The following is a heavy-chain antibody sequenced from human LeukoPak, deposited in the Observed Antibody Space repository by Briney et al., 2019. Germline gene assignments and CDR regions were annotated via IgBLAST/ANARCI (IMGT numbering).Heavy chain of an antibody. J-gene: IGHJ4*02. CDR1: GGSFSGYY. CDR3: ARGVSGYYYGSGSYWGLDY. CDR2: INHSGST. Sequence: SETLSLTCAVYGGSFSGYYWSWIRQPPGKGLEWIGEINHSGSTNYNPSLKSRVTISVDTSKNQFSLKLSSVTAADTAVYYCARGVSGYYYGSGSYWGLDYRGQGTLVTVSS. V-gene: IGHV4-34*01. D-gene: IGHD3-10*01.